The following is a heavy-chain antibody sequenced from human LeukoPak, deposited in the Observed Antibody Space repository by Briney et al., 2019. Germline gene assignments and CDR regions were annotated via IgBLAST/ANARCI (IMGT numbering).Heavy chain of an antibody. CDR1: GGSFSGYY. Sequence: SETLSLTCAVYGGSFSGYYWGWIRQPPGKGLEWIGEINHSGSTKYNPSLKSRVTISVDTSKSQFSLKLSSVTAAGTAVYYCARGSDRITMVRGVIGGQYYFDYWGQGTLVTVSS. CDR3: ARGSDRITMVRGVIGGQYYFDY. V-gene: IGHV4-34*01. D-gene: IGHD3-10*01. J-gene: IGHJ4*02. CDR2: INHSGST.